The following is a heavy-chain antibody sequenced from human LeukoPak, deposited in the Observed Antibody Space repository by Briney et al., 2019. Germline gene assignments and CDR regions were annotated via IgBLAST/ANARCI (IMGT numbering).Heavy chain of an antibody. CDR2: ISGSGGST. Sequence: GGSLRLSCAASGFTFSRHALSWVRLAPGKGLEWVSSISGSGGSTYYADSVKGRFTISRDNAKNTLYLQMTSLRAEDTAVYYCARDRGYSSDYWGQGTLVTVSS. CDR1: GFTFSRHA. CDR3: ARDRGYSSDY. D-gene: IGHD5-18*01. V-gene: IGHV3-23*01. J-gene: IGHJ4*02.